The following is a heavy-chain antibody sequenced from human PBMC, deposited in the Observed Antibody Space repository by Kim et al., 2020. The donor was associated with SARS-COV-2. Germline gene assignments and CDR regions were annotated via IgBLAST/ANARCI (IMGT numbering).Heavy chain of an antibody. J-gene: IGHJ4*02. CDR3: ARPQYGGTGGFDY. D-gene: IGHD2-15*01. Sequence: YTPSFQGQVTISADKSISTAYLQWSSLKASDTAMYYCARPQYGGTGGFDYWGQGTLVTVSS. V-gene: IGHV5-51*01.